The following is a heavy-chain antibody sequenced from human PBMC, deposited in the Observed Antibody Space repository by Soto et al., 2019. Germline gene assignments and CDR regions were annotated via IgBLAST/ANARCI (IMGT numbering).Heavy chain of an antibody. D-gene: IGHD2-15*01. CDR1: GFTFTTYA. CDR2: ISGSGGRT. J-gene: IGHJ5*02. CDR3: TKDLKSGSAATLFDP. V-gene: IGHV3-23*01. Sequence: EGQLLESGGGLVQPGGSLRLSCAASGFTFTTYAMAWVRQAPGKGLEWVSYISGSGGRTNYADSVKGRFTISRDNSKNTLYLQMSSLRPADTAVYYCTKDLKSGSAATLFDPWGQRTLVTVSS.